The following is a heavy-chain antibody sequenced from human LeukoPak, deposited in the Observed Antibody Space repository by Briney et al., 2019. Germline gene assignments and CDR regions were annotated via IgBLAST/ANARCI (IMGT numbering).Heavy chain of an antibody. V-gene: IGHV3-23*01. J-gene: IGHJ3*02. CDR3: AKVRIAAAGGNDAFDI. CDR2: ISGSGGST. Sequence: GGSLRLSCAASGFTFSSYAMSWVRQAPGKGLEWVSAISGSGGSTYYADSVKGRFTISRDNSKNTLYLQMNSLRAEDTAVYYCAKVRIAAAGGNDAFDIWGQGTMVTVSS. CDR1: GFTFSSYA. D-gene: IGHD6-13*01.